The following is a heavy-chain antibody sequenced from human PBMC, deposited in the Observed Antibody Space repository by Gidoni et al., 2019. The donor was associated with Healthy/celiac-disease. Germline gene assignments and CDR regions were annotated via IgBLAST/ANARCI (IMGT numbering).Heavy chain of an antibody. Sequence: QVQLQESGPGLVKPSETLSLTCTVSGGSISRYYWSWIRQPAGKGLEWIGRIYTSGSTNYNPSLKSRVTMSVDTSKNQFSLKLSSVTAADTAVYYCARDSSYQVGATSNWFDPWGQGTLVTVSS. CDR3: ARDSSYQVGATSNWFDP. V-gene: IGHV4-4*07. D-gene: IGHD1-26*01. CDR1: GGSISRYY. CDR2: IYTSGST. J-gene: IGHJ5*02.